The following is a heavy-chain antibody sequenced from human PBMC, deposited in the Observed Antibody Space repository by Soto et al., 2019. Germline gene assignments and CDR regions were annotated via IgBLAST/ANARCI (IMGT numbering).Heavy chain of an antibody. J-gene: IGHJ3*02. Sequence: QVQLVQSGAEVQKPGSSVKVSCKASGGTFSSYAISWVRQAPGQGLEWMGGIIPIFGTANYAQKFQGRVTITADEFTSTAYMELSSLRSEDTAVYYCARDRRYYYDSSGSDAFDIWGQGTMVTVSS. D-gene: IGHD3-22*01. CDR3: ARDRRYYYDSSGSDAFDI. CDR1: GGTFSSYA. V-gene: IGHV1-69*01. CDR2: IIPIFGTA.